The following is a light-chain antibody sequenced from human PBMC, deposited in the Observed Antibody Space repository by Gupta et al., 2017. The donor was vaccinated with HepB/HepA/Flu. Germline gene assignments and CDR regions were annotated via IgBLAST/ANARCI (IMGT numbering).Light chain of an antibody. CDR3: QQYKNWLIT. V-gene: IGKV3-15*01. CDR1: QSVSNN. Sequence: EIVMTQSPATLSVSPGERATLSCRTSQSVSNNLAWYQQKPGQAPRLLSYGASTRTTGIPARVSGDGSGTQFTLTISSLQSEDFAVYYCQQYKNWLITFGQGTRLEIK. CDR2: GAS. J-gene: IGKJ5*01.